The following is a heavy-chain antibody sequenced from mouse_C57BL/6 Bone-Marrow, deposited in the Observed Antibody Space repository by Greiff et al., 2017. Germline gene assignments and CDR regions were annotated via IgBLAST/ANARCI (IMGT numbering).Heavy chain of an antibody. J-gene: IGHJ3*01. Sequence: VQLQQSGAELVRPGASVKLSCTASGFNIKDDYMHWVKQRPKQGLEWIGWIDPANGDTEYASKFQGKATLTADTSSNTAYLQLSSLTSEDSAVYYCTVFCYGSIGFAYWGQGTLVTVSA. CDR1: GFNIKDDY. CDR2: IDPANGDT. V-gene: IGHV14-4*01. CDR3: TVFCYGSIGFAY. D-gene: IGHD1-1*01.